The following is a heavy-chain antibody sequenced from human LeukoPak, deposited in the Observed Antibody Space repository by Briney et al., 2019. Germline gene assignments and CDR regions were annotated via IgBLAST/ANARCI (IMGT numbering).Heavy chain of an antibody. CDR3: ARRYSSSSPFDY. CDR1: GFTFSSYS. CDR2: ISSSSTI. Sequence: GGSLRLSCAASGFTFSSYSMNWVRQAPGKGLEWVSYISSSSTIYYADSVKGRFTISRDNAKNSLYLQMNSLRAEDTAVYYCARRYSSSSPFDYWGQGTLVTVSS. J-gene: IGHJ4*02. V-gene: IGHV3-48*01. D-gene: IGHD6-13*01.